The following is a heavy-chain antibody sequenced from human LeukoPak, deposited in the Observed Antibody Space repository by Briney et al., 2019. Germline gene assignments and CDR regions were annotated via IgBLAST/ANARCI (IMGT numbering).Heavy chain of an antibody. J-gene: IGHJ3*02. CDR2: IRHDSSDI. CDR3: GKNRYSGSLSPFDI. D-gene: IGHD1-26*01. V-gene: IGHV3-21*04. CDR1: GFTFSSYS. Sequence: PGGSLRLSCAASGFTFSSYSMNWVRQAPGKGLEWIPFIRHDSSDIYYADSVKGWFTISRDNSKNTLYLQMNSLRAEDTAVYYCGKNRYSGSLSPFDIWGQGTMVTVSS.